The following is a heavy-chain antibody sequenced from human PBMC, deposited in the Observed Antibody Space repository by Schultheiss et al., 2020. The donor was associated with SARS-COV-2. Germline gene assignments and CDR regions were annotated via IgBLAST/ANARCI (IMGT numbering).Heavy chain of an antibody. V-gene: IGHV1-24*01. CDR1: GGTFSSNL. CDR2: FDPEDGET. CDR3: AALPYFDWLLGVYAFDI. J-gene: IGHJ3*02. Sequence: ASVKVSCKASGGTFSSNLISWVRQAPGQGLEWMGGFDPEDGETIYAQKFQGRVTMTEDTSTDTAYMELSSLRSEDTAVYYCAALPYFDWLLGVYAFDIWGQGTMVTVSS. D-gene: IGHD3-9*01.